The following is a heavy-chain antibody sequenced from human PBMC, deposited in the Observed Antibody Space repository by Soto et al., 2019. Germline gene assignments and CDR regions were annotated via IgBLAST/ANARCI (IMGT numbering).Heavy chain of an antibody. CDR3: TTDPRAAAGINYYYYGMDV. CDR2: IKSKTDGGTT. Sequence: PGGSLRLSCAASGFTFSNAWMNWVRQAPGKGLEWVGRIKSKTDGGTTDYAAPVKGRFTISRDDSKNTLYLQMNSLKTEDTAVYYCTTDPRAAAGINYYYYGMDVWGQGTTVTVSS. D-gene: IGHD6-13*01. CDR1: GFTFSNAW. J-gene: IGHJ6*02. V-gene: IGHV3-15*07.